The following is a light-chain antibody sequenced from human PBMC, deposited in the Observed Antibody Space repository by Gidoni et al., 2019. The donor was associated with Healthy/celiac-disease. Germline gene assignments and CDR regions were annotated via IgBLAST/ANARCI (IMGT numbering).Light chain of an antibody. Sequence: QSVLTQPPHVSAAPGQKVTTSCSGSSSNIGHNYVSWYQQPPGTAPKLLIYDNNKRSSGITDRFAGSKSCTSATLGSTGLKTGDEADYYCGTCDSSLSAGVVFGGGNKLTVL. CDR2: DNN. CDR3: GTCDSSLSAGVV. CDR1: SSNIGHNY. V-gene: IGLV1-51*01. J-gene: IGLJ2*01.